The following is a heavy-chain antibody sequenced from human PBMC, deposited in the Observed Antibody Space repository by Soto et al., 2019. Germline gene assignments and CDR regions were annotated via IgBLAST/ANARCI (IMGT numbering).Heavy chain of an antibody. J-gene: IGHJ4*02. CDR2: INPNSGGT. V-gene: IGHV1-2*04. D-gene: IGHD2-2*01. Sequence: ASVKVSCKASGYTFTGYYMHCVRQAPGQGLEWMGWINPNSGGTNYAQKFQGWVTMTRDTSISTAYMELSRLRSDDTAVYYCARDNPHRGTSYDYWGQGTLVTVSS. CDR3: ARDNPHRGTSYDY. CDR1: GYTFTGYY.